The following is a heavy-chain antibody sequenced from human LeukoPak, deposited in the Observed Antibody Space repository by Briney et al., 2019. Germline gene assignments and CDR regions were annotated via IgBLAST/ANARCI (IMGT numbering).Heavy chain of an antibody. D-gene: IGHD3-3*01. J-gene: IGHJ4*02. CDR2: INPSGGST. Sequence: ASMKVSCKASGYTFTSYYMHWVRQAPGQGLEWMGIINPSGGSTSYAQKFQGRVTMTRDTSTSTVYMELSSLRSEDTAVYYCARAVLRFLEWLPLDYWGQGTLVTVSS. V-gene: IGHV1-46*01. CDR1: GYTFTSYY. CDR3: ARAVLRFLEWLPLDY.